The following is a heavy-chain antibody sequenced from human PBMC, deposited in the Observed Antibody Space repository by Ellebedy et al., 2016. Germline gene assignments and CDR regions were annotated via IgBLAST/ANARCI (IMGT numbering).Heavy chain of an antibody. CDR3: ATAVRVATSI. D-gene: IGHD5-12*01. V-gene: IGHV3-7*01. J-gene: IGHJ3*02. CDR2: IKHDGSEK. Sequence: GESLKISXAASGFTFSNYWMCWVRQAPEKGLEWVASIKHDGSEKYYVDSVKGRFTISRDNAKNSLYLQMNSLRADDTAVYYCATAVRVATSIWGQGTLVTVSS. CDR1: GFTFSNYW.